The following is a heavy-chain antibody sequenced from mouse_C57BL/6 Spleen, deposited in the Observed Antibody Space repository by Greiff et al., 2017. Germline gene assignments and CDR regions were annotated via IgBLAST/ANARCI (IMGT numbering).Heavy chain of an antibody. V-gene: IGHV1-80*01. CDR1: GYAFSSYW. CDR3: TRGLGCTLAY. Sequence: QVQLQQSGAELVKPGASVKISCKASGYAFSSYWMNWVKQRTGKGLEWIGQIYPGDGDTNYNGKFKGKATLAADKSSSTAYMQRSSLTSEDSAVYFGTRGLGCTLAYWGQGTLVTVSA. CDR2: IYPGDGDT. D-gene: IGHD5-1*01. J-gene: IGHJ3*01.